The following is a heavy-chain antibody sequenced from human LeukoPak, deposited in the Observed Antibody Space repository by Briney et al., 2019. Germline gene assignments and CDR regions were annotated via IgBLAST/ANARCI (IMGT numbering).Heavy chain of an antibody. CDR1: GYTFASYW. J-gene: IGHJ2*01. V-gene: IGHV5-51*01. Sequence: PGESLKISCKGSGYTFASYWIGWLRQMPGKGLEWMGVIYPGDSDTRYNPSVQGQVTNSADKSTGTAYLEWDSLKSADTAMYYCARAYSDHILGDFDLWGRGTLVTVSS. CDR2: IYPGDSDT. D-gene: IGHD4-17*01. CDR3: ARAYSDHILGDFDL.